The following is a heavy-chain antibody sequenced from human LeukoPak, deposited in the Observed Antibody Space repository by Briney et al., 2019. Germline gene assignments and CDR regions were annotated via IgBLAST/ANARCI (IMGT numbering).Heavy chain of an antibody. J-gene: IGHJ6*03. CDR3: ARVVSGCGSSGYDTSPPSYYNYYYMDV. Sequence: PSETLSLTCAVYGGSFSGYYWGWIRQSPGKGLEWIGEINHSGSTNYSPSLKSRVTISADTSKNQVSLKLSSMTAADTAVYYCARVVSGCGSSGYDTSPPSYYNYYYMDVWGKGTTVTVSS. D-gene: IGHD5-12*01. CDR2: INHSGST. V-gene: IGHV4-34*01. CDR1: GGSFSGYY.